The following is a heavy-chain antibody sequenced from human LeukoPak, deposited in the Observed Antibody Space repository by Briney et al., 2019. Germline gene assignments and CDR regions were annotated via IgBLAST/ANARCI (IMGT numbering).Heavy chain of an antibody. V-gene: IGHV3-23*01. J-gene: IGHJ4*02. CDR1: GFTFSRSA. Sequence: PGGSLRLSCAASGFTFSRSAMSWVRQAPGKGLEWVSAISRGGGSTYYADSVKGRFTISRDNSKSSLYLQMNSLRADDTAVYYCANGGLWLLTRSDWGQGPLVTVSS. CDR2: ISRGGGST. D-gene: IGHD5-18*01. CDR3: ANGGLWLLTRSD.